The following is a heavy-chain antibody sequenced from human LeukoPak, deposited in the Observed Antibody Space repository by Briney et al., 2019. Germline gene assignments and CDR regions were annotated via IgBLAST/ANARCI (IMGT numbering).Heavy chain of an antibody. D-gene: IGHD5-12*01. V-gene: IGHV4-38-2*01. J-gene: IGHJ3*02. CDR1: GYSISSGYY. Sequence: SETLSLTCAVSGYSISSGYYWGWIRQPPGKGLEWIGSIYHSGSTFYNPSLKSRVTISVDTSMNQFSVKLSSVTAADTAVYYCARQDSGYDPFDIWGQGTMVTVSS. CDR2: IYHSGST. CDR3: ARQDSGYDPFDI.